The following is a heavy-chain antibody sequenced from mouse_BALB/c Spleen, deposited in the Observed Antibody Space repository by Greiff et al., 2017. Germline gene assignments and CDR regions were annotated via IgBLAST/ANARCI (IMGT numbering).Heavy chain of an antibody. V-gene: IGHV6-6*02. J-gene: IGHJ3*01. D-gene: IGHD2-1*01. CDR1: GFTFSNYW. Sequence: EVQLQESGGGLVQPGGSMKLSCVASGFTFSNYWMNWVRQSPEKGLEWVAEIRLKSNNYATHYAESVKGRFTISRDDSKSSVYLQMNNLRAEDTGIYYCTPYGNYGSFAYWGQGTLVTVSA. CDR2: IRLKSNNYAT. CDR3: TPYGNYGSFAY.